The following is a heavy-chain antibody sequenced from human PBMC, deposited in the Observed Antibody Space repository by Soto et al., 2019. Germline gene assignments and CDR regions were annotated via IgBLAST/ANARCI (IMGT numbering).Heavy chain of an antibody. Sequence: PSETLSLTCTVSGGSISSYYWSWIRQPPGKGLEWIGYIYYSGSTNYNPSLKSRVTISVDTSKNQFSLKLSSVTAADTAVYYCARRMTTPRNYGMDVWGQGTTVTVSS. CDR3: ARRMTTPRNYGMDV. CDR2: IYYSGST. CDR1: GGSISSYY. V-gene: IGHV4-59*01. D-gene: IGHD4-17*01. J-gene: IGHJ6*02.